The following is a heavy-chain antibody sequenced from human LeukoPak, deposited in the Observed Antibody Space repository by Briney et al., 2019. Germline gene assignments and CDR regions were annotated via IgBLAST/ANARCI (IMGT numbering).Heavy chain of an antibody. Sequence: TGGSLRLSCAASGFTFDDYAMHWVRQAPGKGLEWVSGISWNSGSIGYADSVKGRFTISGDNAKNSLYLQMNSLRAEDTALYYCAKAYYCSSTSCYGMDVWGQGTTVTVSS. CDR3: AKAYYCSSTSCYGMDV. D-gene: IGHD2-2*01. CDR2: ISWNSGSI. J-gene: IGHJ6*02. V-gene: IGHV3-9*01. CDR1: GFTFDDYA.